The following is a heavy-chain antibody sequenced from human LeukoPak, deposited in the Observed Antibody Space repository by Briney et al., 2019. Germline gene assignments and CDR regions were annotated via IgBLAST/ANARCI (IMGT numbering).Heavy chain of an antibody. V-gene: IGHV3-30*02. CDR2: IRYDGSNK. CDR3: AKGPWASSSFFDY. D-gene: IGHD6-13*01. CDR1: GFTFSSYW. Sequence: GGSLRLSCAASGFTFSSYWMSWVRQAPGKGLEWVAFIRYDGSNKYYADSVKGRFTISRDNSKNTLYPQMNSLRAEDTAVYYCAKGPWASSSFFDYWGQGTLVTVSS. J-gene: IGHJ4*02.